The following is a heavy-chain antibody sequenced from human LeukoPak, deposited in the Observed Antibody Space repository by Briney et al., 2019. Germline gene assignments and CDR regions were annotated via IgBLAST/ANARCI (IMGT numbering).Heavy chain of an antibody. D-gene: IGHD3-10*01. CDR2: IYYSGST. CDR1: GGSIGSGAYY. J-gene: IGHJ4*02. Sequence: PSETLSLTCTVSGGSIGSGAYYWTWIRQHPGKGLEWIGYIYYSGSTYYNPSLKSRVTISVDTSKNQFSLGLNSVTAADTAVYYCVSYGSGAYYADYWGQGTLVTVSS. V-gene: IGHV4-31*03. CDR3: VSYGSGAYYADY.